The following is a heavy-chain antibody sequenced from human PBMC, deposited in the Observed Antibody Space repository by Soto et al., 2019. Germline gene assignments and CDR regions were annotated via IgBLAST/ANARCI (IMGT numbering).Heavy chain of an antibody. J-gene: IGHJ6*02. CDR2: ISDSGGRT. V-gene: IGHV3-23*01. D-gene: IGHD2-2*01. CDR3: ARVLYCSSTSCYGGMDV. Sequence: EVQLLESGGGLVQPGGSLRLSCAASGLTFSSYAMSWVRQAPGKGLEWVSVISDSGGRTYYADSVKGRFTISRDNSKNALYLQMNSLRAEDTAVYFCARVLYCSSTSCYGGMDVWGQGTTVTVSS. CDR1: GLTFSSYA.